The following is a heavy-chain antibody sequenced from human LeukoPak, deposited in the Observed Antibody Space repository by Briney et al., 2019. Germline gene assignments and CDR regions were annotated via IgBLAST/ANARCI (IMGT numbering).Heavy chain of an antibody. CDR1: GYSFTSYG. J-gene: IGHJ4*02. Sequence: ASVKVSCKASGYSFTSYGISWVRQAPGQGLEWMGWISGNNGNTNYAQKLQGRVTMTTDTSTSTAYMELRSLRSDDTAVYYCARDSEGIVVVPAAMDLDYWGQGTLVTV. V-gene: IGHV1-18*01. D-gene: IGHD2-2*01. CDR2: ISGNNGNT. CDR3: ARDSEGIVVVPAAMDLDY.